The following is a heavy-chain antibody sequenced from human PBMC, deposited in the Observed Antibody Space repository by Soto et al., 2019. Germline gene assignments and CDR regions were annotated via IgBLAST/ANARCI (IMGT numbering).Heavy chain of an antibody. Sequence: QLQLQESGPGLVKPSETLSLTCTVYGGSISSSSYYWGWIRQPPGKGLEWIGSIYYSGSTYYNPSLKRRVTKSVDTSKNQFSLKLSSVTAADTAVYYCARHTPAISISDHWGQGTLVTVSS. J-gene: IGHJ4*02. CDR2: IYYSGST. V-gene: IGHV4-39*01. CDR1: GGSISSSSYY. CDR3: ARHTPAISISDH. D-gene: IGHD2-15*01.